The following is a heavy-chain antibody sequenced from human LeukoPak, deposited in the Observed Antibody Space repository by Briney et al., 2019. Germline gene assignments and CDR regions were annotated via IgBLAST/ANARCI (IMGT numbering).Heavy chain of an antibody. V-gene: IGHV1-69*05. CDR1: GGTFSSYA. J-gene: IGHJ4*02. D-gene: IGHD5-12*01. CDR3: ARDISGYDWGAFDY. Sequence: SVKVSCKASGGTFSSYAISWVRQAPGQGLEWMGRIIPIFGTANYAQKFQGRVTITTDESTSTAYMELSSLRSEDTAVYYCARDISGYDWGAFDYWGQGTLVTVSP. CDR2: IIPIFGTA.